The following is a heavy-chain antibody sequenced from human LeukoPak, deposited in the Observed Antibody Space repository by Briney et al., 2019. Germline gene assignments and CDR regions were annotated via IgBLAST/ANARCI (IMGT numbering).Heavy chain of an antibody. V-gene: IGHV3-49*04. Sequence: GGSLRLSCAASGFTFSSYAMSWVRQAPGKGLEWVGFISSKAYGGTTEYAASVKGRFTISRVDSKSIVFLQMNSLKTEDTAVYYCTRGYSYGYYWGQGTLVTVPS. CDR2: ISSKAYGGTT. CDR1: GFTFSSYA. J-gene: IGHJ4*02. CDR3: TRGYSYGYY. D-gene: IGHD5-18*01.